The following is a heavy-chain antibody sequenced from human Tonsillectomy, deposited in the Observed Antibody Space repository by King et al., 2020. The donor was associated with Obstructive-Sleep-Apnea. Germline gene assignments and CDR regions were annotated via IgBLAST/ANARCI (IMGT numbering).Heavy chain of an antibody. V-gene: IGHV5-51*01. D-gene: IGHD2-8*02. CDR3: ARLAGGSYPN. CDR2: IYPGDSET. J-gene: IGHJ4*02. Sequence: QLVQSGPEVKKPWESLNISCKSSGDYFDTYWIGWVRQMPGKGLEWMGIIYPGDSETKYGPSFQGQVTFSVDKAIKTAYLKWTSLKASDSAIYYCARLAGGSYPNWGQGTLVTVSS. CDR1: GDYFDTYW.